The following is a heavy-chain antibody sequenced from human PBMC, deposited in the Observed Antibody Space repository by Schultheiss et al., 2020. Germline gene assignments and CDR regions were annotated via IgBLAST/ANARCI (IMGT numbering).Heavy chain of an antibody. Sequence: SETLSLTCTVSGGSISSYYWNWIRQPPGKGLEWIGYISYRGSTNYNPSVKSRVTISVDTSKYQFSLKLSSVTAADTAVYYCARYGLGVDAFNIWGQGTMVTVSS. CDR3: ARYGLGVDAFNI. CDR2: ISYRGST. V-gene: IGHV4-59*01. J-gene: IGHJ3*02. CDR1: GGSISSYY. D-gene: IGHD3-10*01.